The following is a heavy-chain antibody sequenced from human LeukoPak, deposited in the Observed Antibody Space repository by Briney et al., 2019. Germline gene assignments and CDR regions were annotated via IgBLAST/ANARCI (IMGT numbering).Heavy chain of an antibody. J-gene: IGHJ4*02. CDR2: IYYTGTT. V-gene: IGHV4-59*01. CDR3: ARDTSSWPTLEY. Sequence: SETLSLTCTVSGGSIRNYGWNWIRQSPGKGLEWIGYIYYTGTTNYNPSLKSRVTISVDTSKNQFSLKLTSVTAADTAVYYCARDTSSWPTLEYWGQGTLVTVSS. CDR1: GGSIRNYG. D-gene: IGHD6-13*01.